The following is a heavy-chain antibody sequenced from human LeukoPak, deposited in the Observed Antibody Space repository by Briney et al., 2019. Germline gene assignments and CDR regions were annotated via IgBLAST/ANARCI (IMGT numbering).Heavy chain of an antibody. CDR3: AKDRRGAVAELDY. CDR1: GLTFSSYS. J-gene: IGHJ4*02. V-gene: IGHV3-48*01. D-gene: IGHD6-19*01. CDR2: ITGSGRTM. Sequence: PGGSLRLSCAASGLTFSSYSMSWVRQAPGKGLEWVSYITGSGRTMYYADSVRGRLTISRDNAKNSLYLQMNSLRGEDTAVYYCAKDRRGAVAELDYWGQGTLVTVSS.